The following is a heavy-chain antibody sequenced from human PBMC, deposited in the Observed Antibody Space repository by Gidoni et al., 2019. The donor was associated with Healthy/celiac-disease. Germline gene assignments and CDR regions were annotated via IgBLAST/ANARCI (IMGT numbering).Heavy chain of an antibody. Sequence: EVQLVESGGGLVKPGGSLRLSCAASGFTFSSYSMTWVRQAPGKGLEWVSSISSSSSYIYYADSVKGRFTISRDNAKNSLYLQMNSLRAEDTAVYYCARDKESYGMDVWGQGTTVTVSS. CDR3: ARDKESYGMDV. J-gene: IGHJ6*02. CDR2: ISSSSSYI. V-gene: IGHV3-21*01. CDR1: GFTFSSYS.